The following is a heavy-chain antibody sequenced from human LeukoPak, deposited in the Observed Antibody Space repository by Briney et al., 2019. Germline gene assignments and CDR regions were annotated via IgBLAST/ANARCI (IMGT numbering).Heavy chain of an antibody. D-gene: IGHD3-3*01. Sequence: GRSLRLSCAASGFTFSSYSMHWVRQAPGKGLEWVAVISYDGSNKYYADSVKGRFTISRDNSKNTLYLQMNSLRAEDTAVYYCAKLIPAYYDFWSGNFDYWGQGTLVTVSS. CDR1: GFTFSSYS. CDR2: ISYDGSNK. V-gene: IGHV3-30*18. CDR3: AKLIPAYYDFWSGNFDY. J-gene: IGHJ4*02.